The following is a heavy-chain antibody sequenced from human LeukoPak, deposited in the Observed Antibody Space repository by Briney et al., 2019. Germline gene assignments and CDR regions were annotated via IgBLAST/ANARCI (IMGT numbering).Heavy chain of an antibody. Sequence: ASVKVSCKASGYTFTNYYMHWVRQAPGQGLEWMGIINPSGGSTSYAQKFQGRVTMTRDMSTSTVYMELSSLRSEDTAVYYCARDLNGSYKFDYWGQGTLVTVSS. CDR2: INPSGGST. CDR1: GYTFTNYY. V-gene: IGHV1-46*01. CDR3: ARDLNGSYKFDY. J-gene: IGHJ4*02. D-gene: IGHD1-26*01.